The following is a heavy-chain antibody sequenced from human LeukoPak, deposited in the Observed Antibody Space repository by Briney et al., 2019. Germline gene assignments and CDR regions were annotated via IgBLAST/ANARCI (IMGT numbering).Heavy chain of an antibody. Sequence: PSETLSLTCTVSGGSISTYYWNWIRQPPGKGLEWIGYIYYSGTTNYNPSLKSRVSMSVDTSKNQFSLKLSSVTAADSALYYCARVVQNSGTIDYWGQGTLVTVSS. V-gene: IGHV4-59*08. CDR3: ARVVQNSGTIDY. D-gene: IGHD3-10*01. CDR2: IYYSGTT. CDR1: GGSISTYY. J-gene: IGHJ4*02.